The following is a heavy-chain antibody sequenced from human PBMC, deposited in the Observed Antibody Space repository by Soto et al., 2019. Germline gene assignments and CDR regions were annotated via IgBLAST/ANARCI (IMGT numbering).Heavy chain of an antibody. D-gene: IGHD3-10*01. CDR3: ARTPPSSITGSYYIRAGWFDP. V-gene: IGHV4-59*01. J-gene: IGHJ5*02. CDR1: GGSISSYY. CDR2: IYYSGST. Sequence: QVQLQESGPGLVKPSETLSLTCTVSGGSISSYYWSWILQPPGKGLEWLGYIYYSGSTNYNPSLTSRVTISVDTSKYQFSLMLSSVTAADTAVYYCARTPPSSITGSYYIRAGWFDPWGQGTLVTVSS.